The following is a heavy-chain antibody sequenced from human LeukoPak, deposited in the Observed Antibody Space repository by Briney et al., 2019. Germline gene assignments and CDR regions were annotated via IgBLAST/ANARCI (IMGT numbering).Heavy chain of an antibody. D-gene: IGHD4-23*01. V-gene: IGHV4-34*01. J-gene: IGHJ4*02. CDR2: INHSGST. CDR3: ARASHARTTVASGTYYFDY. CDR1: GGSFSGYY. Sequence: SETLSLTCAVYGGSFSGYYWSWIRQPPGKGLEWIGEINHSGSTNYYPSLKSRVTISVDTSKNQFSLKLSSVTAADTAVYYCARASHARTTVASGTYYFDYWGQGTLVTVSS.